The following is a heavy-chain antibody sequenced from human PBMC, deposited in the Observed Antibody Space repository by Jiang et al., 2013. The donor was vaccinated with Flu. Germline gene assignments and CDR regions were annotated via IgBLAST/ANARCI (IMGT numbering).Heavy chain of an antibody. J-gene: IGHJ4*02. D-gene: IGHD3-22*01. CDR3: ARVGEASDTSGYCDY. Sequence: GQGLEWMGWINTNTGNPTFAQGFTGRFVFSLDTSISTAYLQITSLKAEDTAVYYCARVGEASDTSGYCDYWGQGTLVTVSS. V-gene: IGHV7-4-1*02. CDR2: INTNTGNP.